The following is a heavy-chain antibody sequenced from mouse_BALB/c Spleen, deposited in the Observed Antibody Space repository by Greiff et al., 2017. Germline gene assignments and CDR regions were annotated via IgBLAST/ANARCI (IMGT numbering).Heavy chain of an antibody. Sequence: VQLQQSGAELVRPGTSVKVSCKASGYAFTNYLIEWVKQRPGQGLEWIGVINPGSGGTNYNEKFKGKATLTADKSSSTAYMQLSSLTSDDSAVYYCTRLYYGSRDYFDYWGQGTTLTVSS. CDR3: TRLYYGSRDYFDY. CDR2: INPGSGGT. D-gene: IGHD1-1*01. J-gene: IGHJ2*01. CDR1: GYAFTNYL. V-gene: IGHV1-54*01.